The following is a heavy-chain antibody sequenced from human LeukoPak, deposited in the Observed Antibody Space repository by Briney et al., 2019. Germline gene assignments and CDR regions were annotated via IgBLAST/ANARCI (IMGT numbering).Heavy chain of an antibody. CDR1: GYTFTSYG. J-gene: IGHJ4*02. CDR3: ARGQHIVVVTAFDY. CDR2: ISAYNGNT. V-gene: IGHV1-18*01. D-gene: IGHD2-21*02. Sequence: VASVKVSRKASGYTFTSYGISWVRQAPGQGLEWMGWISAYNGNTNYAQKLQGRVTMTTDTSTSTAYMELRSLRSDDTAVYYCARGQHIVVVTAFDYWGQGTLVTVSS.